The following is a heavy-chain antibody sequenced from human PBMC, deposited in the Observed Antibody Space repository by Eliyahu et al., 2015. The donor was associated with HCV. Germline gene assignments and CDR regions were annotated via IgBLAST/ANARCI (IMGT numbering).Heavy chain of an antibody. D-gene: IGHD4-11*01. CDR3: AGYDHSPY. Sequence: QVQLVESGGGLVKPGGSLRLXCAASGFTFSGYYMGWIRQGPGKGLEWVSYISSSGSTIHYADSVQGRFTISRDNARNSLYLQMNSLRVEDTATYYCAGYDHSPYWGQGTLVTVSS. J-gene: IGHJ4*02. CDR2: ISSSGSTI. V-gene: IGHV3-11*04. CDR1: GFTFSGYY.